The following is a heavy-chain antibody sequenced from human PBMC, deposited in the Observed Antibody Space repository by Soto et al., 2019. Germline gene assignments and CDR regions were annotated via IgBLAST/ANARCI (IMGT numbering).Heavy chain of an antibody. D-gene: IGHD2-2*01. CDR3: ARPGVVVVPAATRAADYYYMDV. CDR2: IYYSGST. Sequence: SETLSLTCTVSGGSISSSSYYWGWIRQPPGKGLEWIGSIYYSGSTYYNPSLKSRVTISVDTSKNQFSLKLSSVTAADTAVYYCARPGVVVVPAATRAADYYYMDVWGKGTTVTVSS. CDR1: GGSISSSSYY. V-gene: IGHV4-39*01. J-gene: IGHJ6*03.